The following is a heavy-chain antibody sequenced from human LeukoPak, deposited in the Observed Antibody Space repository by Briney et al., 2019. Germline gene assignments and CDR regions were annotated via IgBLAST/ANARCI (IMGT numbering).Heavy chain of an antibody. J-gene: IGHJ4*02. V-gene: IGHV4-59*01. CDR1: GGSISSYY. D-gene: IGHD5-18*01. CDR2: IYYSGST. Sequence: SETLSLTCTVSGGSISSYYWSWIRQPPGKGLEWIGYIYYSGSTNYNPSLKSRVTISVDTSKNQFSLKLSSVTAADTAVYYCAIMRRYSYGTLYYWGEGTLVTVSS. CDR3: AIMRRYSYGTLYY.